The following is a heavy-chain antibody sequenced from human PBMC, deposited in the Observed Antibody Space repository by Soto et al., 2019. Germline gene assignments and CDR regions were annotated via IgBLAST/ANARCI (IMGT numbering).Heavy chain of an antibody. CDR2: INAGNGNT. J-gene: IGHJ4*02. D-gene: IGHD6-19*01. V-gene: IGHV1-3*05. Sequence: QVQLVQSGAEEKKPGASVKVSCKASGYTFTNYATHWVRQAPGQRLEWMGWINAGNGNTKYSQKFQGRVTITRDTSASTAYMELSSLRSEDTAVYYCARVSGCYLPAYWGQGTLVTVSS. CDR3: ARVSGCYLPAY. CDR1: GYTFTNYA.